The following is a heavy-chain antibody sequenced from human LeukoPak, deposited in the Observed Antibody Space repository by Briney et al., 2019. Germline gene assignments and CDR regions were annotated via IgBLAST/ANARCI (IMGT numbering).Heavy chain of an antibody. V-gene: IGHV3-53*01. Sequence: QAGGSLRLSCAASGFTVSSNYMSWVRQAPGKGLEWVSVISSSGYKTYYTDSVKGRFTISRDNSTNTLFLQMNSLTAEDTAVYYCAKGGWLDSWGQGTLVTVSS. CDR3: AKGGWLDS. CDR2: ISSSGYKT. J-gene: IGHJ4*02. D-gene: IGHD6-19*01. CDR1: GFTVSSNY.